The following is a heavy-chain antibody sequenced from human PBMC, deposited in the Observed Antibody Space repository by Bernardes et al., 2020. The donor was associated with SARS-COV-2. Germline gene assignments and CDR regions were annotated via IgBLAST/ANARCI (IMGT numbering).Heavy chain of an antibody. Sequence: GGSLRLSCAASGFTFSSYSMNWVRQAPGKGLEWVSYISSSSSTIYYADSVKGRFTISRDNAKNSLYLQMNSLRAEDTAVYYCAAQFLGITGTLYYGMDVWGQGTTVTVSS. CDR1: GFTFSSYS. D-gene: IGHD1-20*01. V-gene: IGHV3-48*01. CDR2: ISSSSSTI. CDR3: AAQFLGITGTLYYGMDV. J-gene: IGHJ6*02.